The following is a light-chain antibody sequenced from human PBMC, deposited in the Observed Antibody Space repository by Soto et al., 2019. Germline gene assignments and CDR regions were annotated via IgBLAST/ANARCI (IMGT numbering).Light chain of an antibody. J-gene: IGKJ2*01. V-gene: IGKV2-28*01. CDR1: QSLLHSNGYNY. Sequence: DIVMTQSPLSLPVTPGEPASISCRSSQSLLHSNGYNYLDWYLQKPGQSPQLLIYLGSNRASGVPDRFSGSGSGTDFTLKINRVEAEDVGVYYCMQALQTPDTFGQGTKLDIK. CDR2: LGS. CDR3: MQALQTPDT.